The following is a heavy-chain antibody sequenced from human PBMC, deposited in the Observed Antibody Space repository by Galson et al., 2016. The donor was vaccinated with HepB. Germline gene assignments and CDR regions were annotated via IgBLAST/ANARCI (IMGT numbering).Heavy chain of an antibody. J-gene: IGHJ6*02. D-gene: IGHD3-9*01. CDR3: ARTPGRNFDIMTGYYADYHYYGMDV. CDR1: GGSISSGGYS. V-gene: IGHV4-30-2*01. Sequence: TLSLICAVSGGSISSGGYSWSWIRQPPGKGLEWIGYISESGSTYYNPSLKSRLTISLDRAKNQFSLRLSSVTAADAAVYYCARTPGRNFDIMTGYYADYHYYGMDVWGQGTTVTVSS. CDR2: ISESGST.